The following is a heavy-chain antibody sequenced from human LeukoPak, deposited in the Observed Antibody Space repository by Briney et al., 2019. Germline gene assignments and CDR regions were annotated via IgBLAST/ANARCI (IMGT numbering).Heavy chain of an antibody. Sequence: GGSLRLSCAASGFTFSSYAMSWVRQAPGKGLEWVSAISGDGGSTYYAGSVKGRFTISRDNSKNTLYLQMNSLRAEDTAVYYCAREEIVLMVYAISGAAFDIWGQGTMVTVSS. J-gene: IGHJ3*02. CDR1: GFTFSSYA. CDR2: ISGDGGST. D-gene: IGHD2-8*01. V-gene: IGHV3-23*01. CDR3: AREEIVLMVYAISGAAFDI.